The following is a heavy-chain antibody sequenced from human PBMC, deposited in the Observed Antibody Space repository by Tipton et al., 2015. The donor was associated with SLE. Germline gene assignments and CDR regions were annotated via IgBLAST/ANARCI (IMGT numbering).Heavy chain of an antibody. Sequence: RSLRLSCIASGFTFDDYAMHWVRQAPGKGLEWISFISWNSANIGYADSVRGRFTISRDNAKNALNLQMINLRAEDTALYYCAKDAHGDYSHLDHWGRGTLVTVSS. CDR1: GFTFDDYA. V-gene: IGHV3-9*01. CDR2: ISWNSANI. D-gene: IGHD4-17*01. J-gene: IGHJ4*02. CDR3: AKDAHGDYSHLDH.